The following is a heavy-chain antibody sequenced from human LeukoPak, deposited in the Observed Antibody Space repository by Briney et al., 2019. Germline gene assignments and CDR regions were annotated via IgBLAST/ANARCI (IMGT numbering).Heavy chain of an antibody. V-gene: IGHV3-48*04. D-gene: IGHD3-16*01. Sequence: PGGSLRLSCAASGFTFSSYSMNWVRQAPGKGLEWVSYISSSSSTIYYADSVKGRFTISRDNAKNSLYLRMNSLRAEDTAVYYCVIRDSGNYYYYMDVWGKGTTVTVSS. CDR3: VIRDSGNYYYYMDV. CDR2: ISSSSSTI. CDR1: GFTFSSYS. J-gene: IGHJ6*03.